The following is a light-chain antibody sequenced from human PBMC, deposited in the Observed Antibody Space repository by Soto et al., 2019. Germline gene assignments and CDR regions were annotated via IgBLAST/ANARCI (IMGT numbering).Light chain of an antibody. CDR1: QSISSNY. J-gene: IGKJ2*01. CDR2: GTS. Sequence: EIVLTQSPGILSLSPGERATLACRASQSISSNYLAWYQQKPGQAPRLLIYGTSSRATGIPDRFSGSGSGTDFTLTISRLEPEDFAVYYCQFFGSSRYTCGQGTKLEIK. CDR3: QFFGSSRYT. V-gene: IGKV3-20*01.